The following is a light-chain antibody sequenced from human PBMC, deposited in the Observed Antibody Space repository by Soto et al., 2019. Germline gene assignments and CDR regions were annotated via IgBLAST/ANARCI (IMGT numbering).Light chain of an antibody. CDR1: QSVITY. CDR2: AAS. CDR3: QQSYSTPWT. J-gene: IGKJ2*01. V-gene: IGKV1-39*01. Sequence: DIQMTQSPSSLSASVGDRVTITCRASQSVITYLNWYQQNPGRAPKLLISAASSLQSGVPSRFSGWASEIHFTLTISSLQPEDFATYYCQQSYSTPWTFGQGTRLEIQ.